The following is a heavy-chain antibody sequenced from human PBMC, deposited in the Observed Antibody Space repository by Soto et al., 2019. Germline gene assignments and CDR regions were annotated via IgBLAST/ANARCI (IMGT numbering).Heavy chain of an antibody. Sequence: GGSLRLSCAASGFTFSGTAMHWVRQASGKGLEWVGLIRNKANSYATEYAASVKGRFTISRDDSKNTAYLQMSSLKTEDTAVYCCTIGRFLEWLLVYWGQGTLVTVSS. CDR3: TIGRFLEWLLVY. J-gene: IGHJ4*02. V-gene: IGHV3-73*01. D-gene: IGHD3-3*01. CDR1: GFTFSGTA. CDR2: IRNKANSYAT.